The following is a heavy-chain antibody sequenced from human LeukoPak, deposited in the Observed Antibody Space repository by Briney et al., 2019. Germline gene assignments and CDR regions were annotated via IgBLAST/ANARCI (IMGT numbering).Heavy chain of an antibody. CDR1: GYTFTDSY. CDR2: INPNSGDT. Sequence: ASVKVSCKASGYTFTDSYMDWVRQAPGQGLEWMGWINPNSGDTNYAQKFQGRVTMTRDTSISTAYMELSRLRSDDTAVYYCAREALGYCSSTSCRNWFDPWGQGTLVTVSS. CDR3: AREALGYCSSTSCRNWFDP. V-gene: IGHV1-2*02. D-gene: IGHD2-2*01. J-gene: IGHJ5*02.